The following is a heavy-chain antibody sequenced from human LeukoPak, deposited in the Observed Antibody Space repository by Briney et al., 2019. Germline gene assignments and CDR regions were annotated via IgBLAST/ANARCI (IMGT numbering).Heavy chain of an antibody. CDR1: GFTFSSYS. V-gene: IGHV3-21*01. D-gene: IGHD1-26*01. Sequence: GGSLRLSCAASGFTFSSYSMNWVRQAPGKGLEWVSSISSSSSYIYYADSVKGRFTISRDNAKNSLYLQMNSLRAEDTAVYYCARDLLLQWELLRFDYWGQGTLVTVSS. CDR3: ARDLLLQWELLRFDY. CDR2: ISSSSSYI. J-gene: IGHJ4*02.